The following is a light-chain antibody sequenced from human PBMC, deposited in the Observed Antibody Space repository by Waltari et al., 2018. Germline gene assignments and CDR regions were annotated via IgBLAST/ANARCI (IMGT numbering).Light chain of an antibody. Sequence: DIVLSQSPGPVCLSPGEGATLPYRDIQSVTRSYLAWYLQKPGQAPSLLIYGAPSRAAGIPDRFSGSGSGTDFTLTISRLEPEDFAVYCCQQYGSSPPTFGQGTKLEIK. CDR1: QSVTRSY. CDR3: QQYGSSPPT. V-gene: IGKV3-20*01. CDR2: GAP. J-gene: IGKJ2*01.